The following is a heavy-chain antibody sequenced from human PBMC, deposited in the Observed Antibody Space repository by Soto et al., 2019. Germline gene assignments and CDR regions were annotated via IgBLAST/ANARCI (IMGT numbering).Heavy chain of an antibody. D-gene: IGHD6-19*01. CDR3: ARRSRSSSGWYFLDY. J-gene: IGHJ4*02. CDR1: GGSISSDP. Sequence: QVQLQESGPGLVKPSETLSLTCTVSGGSISSDPWSWIRQSPGKALEWFGYSYYNGVTKYNPSLKSRVTISADTSQNQFSLRLTSVTAADTAVYYCARRSRSSSGWYFLDYWGQGTLVTVSS. CDR2: SYYNGVT. V-gene: IGHV4-59*01.